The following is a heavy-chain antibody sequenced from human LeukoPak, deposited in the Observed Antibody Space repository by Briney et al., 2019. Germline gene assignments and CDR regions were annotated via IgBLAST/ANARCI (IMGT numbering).Heavy chain of an antibody. CDR3: ARVEYSSSSYFDY. V-gene: IGHV4-34*01. J-gene: IGHJ4*02. Sequence: SETLSLTSAVYGGSFSGYYWSWIRQPPGKGLEWIGEINHSGSTNYNPSLKSRVTISVDTSKNQFSLKLSSVTAADTAVYYCARVEYSSSSYFDYWGQGTLVTVSS. D-gene: IGHD6-6*01. CDR2: INHSGST. CDR1: GGSFSGYY.